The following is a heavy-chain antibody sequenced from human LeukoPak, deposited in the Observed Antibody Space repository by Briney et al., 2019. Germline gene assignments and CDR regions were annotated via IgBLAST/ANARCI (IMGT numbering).Heavy chain of an antibody. J-gene: IGHJ4*02. D-gene: IGHD2-2*01. Sequence: SETLSLTCTVSGGSISSYYWSWIRQPPGKGLEWIGYIYYSGSTNYNPSLKSRVTISVDTSKNQFSLKLSSVTAADTAVYYCARDTGPSGTAFDSWGPGTLVTVSS. CDR1: GGSISSYY. CDR2: IYYSGST. CDR3: ARDTGPSGTAFDS. V-gene: IGHV4-59*01.